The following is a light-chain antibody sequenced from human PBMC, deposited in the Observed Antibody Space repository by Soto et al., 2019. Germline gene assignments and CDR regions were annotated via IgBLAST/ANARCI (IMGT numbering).Light chain of an antibody. J-gene: IGLJ1*01. CDR2: EVT. CDR3: SSYGGNNTYV. CDR1: SSDVGGHNY. V-gene: IGLV2-8*01. Sequence: QSVLTQPPSASGSPGQSVTISCTGTSSDVGGHNYVSWYQQHPGKAPKLMIYEVTERPSGVPDRFSGSKSANTASLTVSGLQAEDEADYYCSSYGGNNTYVFXTGTKVTVL.